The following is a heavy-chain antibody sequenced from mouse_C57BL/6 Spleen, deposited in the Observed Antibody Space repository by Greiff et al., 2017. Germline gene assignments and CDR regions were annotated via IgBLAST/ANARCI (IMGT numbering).Heavy chain of an antibody. V-gene: IGHV1-61*01. CDR2: IYPSDSET. J-gene: IGHJ2*01. CDR1: GYTFTSYW. D-gene: IGHD2-3*01. CDR3: TKDGYYYFEY. Sequence: QVQLQQPGAELVRPGSSVKLSCKASGYTFTSYWMDWVKQRPGQGLEWIGNIYPSDSETHYNQKFKEKATLTVDKSSITAYMQLSSLTSKDSAVYFCTKDGYYYFEYWGQGTTLTVSS.